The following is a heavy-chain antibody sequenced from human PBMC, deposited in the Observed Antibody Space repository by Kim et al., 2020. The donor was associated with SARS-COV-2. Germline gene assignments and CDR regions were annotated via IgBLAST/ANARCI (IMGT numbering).Heavy chain of an antibody. CDR3: TREYITMVRGVIIFYASDAFDI. Sequence: GGSLRLSCTASGFTFGDYAMSWVRQAPGKGLEWVGFIRSKAYGGTTEYAASVKGRFTISRDDSKSIAYLQMNSLKTEDTAVYYCTREYITMVRGVIIFYASDAFDIWGQGTMVTVSS. J-gene: IGHJ3*02. V-gene: IGHV3-49*04. D-gene: IGHD3-10*01. CDR1: GFTFGDYA. CDR2: IRSKAYGGTT.